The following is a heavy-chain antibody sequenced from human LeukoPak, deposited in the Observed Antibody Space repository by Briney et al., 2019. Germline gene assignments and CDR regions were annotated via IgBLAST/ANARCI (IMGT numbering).Heavy chain of an antibody. V-gene: IGHV3-11*01. Sequence: PGGSLRLSCAASGFTFSDYYMSWIRQAPGKGLEWVSYISRSGSTIYYADPVKGRFTISRDNAKNSLYLQMSSLRAEDTAIYYCASRYHSGPDYWGQGTLVTVSS. CDR3: ASRYHSGPDY. CDR1: GFTFSDYY. D-gene: IGHD3-10*01. CDR2: ISRSGSTI. J-gene: IGHJ4*02.